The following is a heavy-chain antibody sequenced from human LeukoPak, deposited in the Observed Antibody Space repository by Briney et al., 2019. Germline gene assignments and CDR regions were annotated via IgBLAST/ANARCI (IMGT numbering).Heavy chain of an antibody. CDR3: ARDIYSSSRTAPYY. CDR1: GASMSSYY. CDR2: ISDTGST. V-gene: IGHV4-59*01. D-gene: IGHD6-13*01. J-gene: IGHJ4*02. Sequence: SETLSLTCSVSGASMSSYYWSWIRQPAGEGLEYIGYISDTGSTNYNPSLMSRVTISVDTSKNQFSLNLESVTAADTAVYYCARDIYSSSRTAPYYWGQGTLVTVSS.